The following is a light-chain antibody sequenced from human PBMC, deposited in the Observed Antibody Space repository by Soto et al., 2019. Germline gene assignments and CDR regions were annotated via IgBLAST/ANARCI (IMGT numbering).Light chain of an antibody. CDR1: QGIRND. Sequence: AIQMTQSPSSLSASVGDRVTITCRASQGIRNDLGWYQQKPGKAPNLLIYAASRLQSGVPLRFSGSGSGTDFTLTISSLQPEDFATYYCLQDYIYPYTFGQGTKVDIK. V-gene: IGKV1-6*01. J-gene: IGKJ2*01. CDR3: LQDYIYPYT. CDR2: AAS.